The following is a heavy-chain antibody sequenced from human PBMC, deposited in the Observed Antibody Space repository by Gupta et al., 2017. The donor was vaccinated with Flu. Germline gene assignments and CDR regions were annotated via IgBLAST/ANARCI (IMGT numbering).Heavy chain of an antibody. V-gene: IGHV4-59*01. J-gene: IGHJ6*02. CDR1: GGSMTNYF. Sequence: QVQLQESGPGLVKPSETLSLTCTVSGGSMTNYFWSWIRQPPGKGLEWVGHIYYTGSATYNPSLKSRVTISVDTSKNQLSLKVRSETAADTAVYYCARVHGQYTYGSLYYYYGMDVWGQGTTVTVSS. CDR3: ARVHGQYTYGSLYYYYGMDV. D-gene: IGHD3-10*01. CDR2: IYYTGSA.